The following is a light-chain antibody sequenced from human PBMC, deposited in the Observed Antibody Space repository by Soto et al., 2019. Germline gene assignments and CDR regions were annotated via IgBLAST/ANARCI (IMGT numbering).Light chain of an antibody. CDR3: QQYHNWPPLT. Sequence: EIVMTQSPATLSLSPGDRATLSCRASQTVHTDLAWYQQKPGQAPRLLIFGASTRATGIPARFNGRGSGTEFTLTISGLQSEDFAIYYCQQYHNWPPLTFGGGTKVEIK. CDR2: GAS. J-gene: IGKJ4*01. V-gene: IGKV3-15*01. CDR1: QTVHTD.